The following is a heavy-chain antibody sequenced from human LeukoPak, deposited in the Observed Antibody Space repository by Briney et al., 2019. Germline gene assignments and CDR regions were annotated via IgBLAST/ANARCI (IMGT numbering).Heavy chain of an antibody. D-gene: IGHD6-13*01. V-gene: IGHV3-11*01. CDR1: GFTFSDYY. Sequence: GGSLRLSCAASGFTFSDYYMSWIRQAPGKGLEWVSYISSSCSTIYYADSVTGRFTISRDNAKNSLYLQMNSLTAEDTAVYYCARVSRSGIAAAGYWGQGTLVTVSS. J-gene: IGHJ4*02. CDR3: ARVSRSGIAAAGY. CDR2: ISSSCSTI.